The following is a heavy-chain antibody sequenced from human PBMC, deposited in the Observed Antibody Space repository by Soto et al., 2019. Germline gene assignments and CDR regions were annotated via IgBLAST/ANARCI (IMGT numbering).Heavy chain of an antibody. CDR3: ASTWVYFGDY. CDR2: INTYNGNT. J-gene: IGHJ4*02. CDR1: GYTFTSYG. V-gene: IGHV1-18*01. D-gene: IGHD2-21*01. Sequence: QVQVVQSGAEVKKPGASVKVSCKASGYTFTSYGISWVRQAPGQGLEWMGWINTYNGNTNHAQKRQGRVTMTTDAATSTAYMNLMSLRSDDTALYYCASTWVYFGDYRGQGTLVTVSS.